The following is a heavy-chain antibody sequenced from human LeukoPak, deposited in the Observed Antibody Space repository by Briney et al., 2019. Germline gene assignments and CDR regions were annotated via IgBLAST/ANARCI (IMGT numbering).Heavy chain of an antibody. CDR3: AKWGDYFDY. CDR1: GFNFSRYA. V-gene: IGHV3-23*01. D-gene: IGHD3-16*01. CDR2: ISGSGGST. J-gene: IGHJ4*02. Sequence: GGSLRLSCAASGFNFSRYAMSWVGEAPGKGLEWVSAISGSGGSTYYADSVKGRFTISRDNSKNTLYLQMNSLRAEDTAVYYCAKWGDYFDYWGQGTLVTVSS.